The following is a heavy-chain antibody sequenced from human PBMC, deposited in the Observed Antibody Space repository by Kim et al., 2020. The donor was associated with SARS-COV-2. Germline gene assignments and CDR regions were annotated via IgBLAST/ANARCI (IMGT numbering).Heavy chain of an antibody. J-gene: IGHJ6*02. D-gene: IGHD1-20*01. V-gene: IGHV1-3*01. CDR3: VRDWYNWNYYGMDV. Sequence: YSQKFQGRVTITRDTSASTVYMELSSLRSEDTALYYCVRDWYNWNYYGMDVWGQGTTVTVSS.